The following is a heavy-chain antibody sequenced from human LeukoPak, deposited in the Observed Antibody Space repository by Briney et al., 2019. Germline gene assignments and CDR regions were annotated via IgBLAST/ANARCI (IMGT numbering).Heavy chain of an antibody. J-gene: IGHJ4*02. Sequence: PGGSLRLSCAASGFTFSSYSMNWVRQAPGKGLEWVSSISTTSRYIYYADSVKGRFTISRDNAKNSLYLQMNSLRAEDTAVYYCARDRLGYCSGGSCFGDYWGQGTLVTVSS. V-gene: IGHV3-21*01. CDR1: GFTFSSYS. D-gene: IGHD2-15*01. CDR3: ARDRLGYCSGGSCFGDY. CDR2: ISTTSRYI.